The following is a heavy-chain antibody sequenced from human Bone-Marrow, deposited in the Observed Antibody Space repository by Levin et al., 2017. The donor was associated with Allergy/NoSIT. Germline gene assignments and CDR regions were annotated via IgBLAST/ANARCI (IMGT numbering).Heavy chain of an antibody. CDR3: ARDGGPSGAFDI. D-gene: IGHD3-16*01. V-gene: IGHV3-53*01. CDR2: IYSAGRT. CDR1: AFSVSSNY. J-gene: IGHJ3*02. Sequence: GESLKISCAPSAFSVSSNYMSWVRQAPGKVLEWVSLIYSAGRTYYADSVKGRFTISKDTSKNTVYLQMNSLRGDDTAVYYCARDGGPSGAFDIWGQGTLVTVSS.